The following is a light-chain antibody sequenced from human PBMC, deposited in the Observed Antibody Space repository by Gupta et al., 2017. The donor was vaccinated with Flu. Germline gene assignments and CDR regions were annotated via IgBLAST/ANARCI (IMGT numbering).Light chain of an antibody. CDR2: ENT. Sequence: QSVLTQPPSESATPGQTVTIFCSGRSSNIGSHSVTCYQQIPGKAPKLLIYENTPRPSGVPDRVSGSKSGASATLASSGLQAEDEADYYCGAGDVSRNTWVFGGGTKLTVL. V-gene: IGLV1-44*01. J-gene: IGLJ3*02. CDR1: SSNIGSHS. CDR3: GAGDVSRNTWV.